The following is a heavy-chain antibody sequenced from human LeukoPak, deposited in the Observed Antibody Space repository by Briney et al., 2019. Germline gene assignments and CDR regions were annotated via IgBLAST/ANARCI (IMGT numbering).Heavy chain of an antibody. CDR2: ISGSGGST. CDR1: GFTFRNYA. CDR3: AKDPYRVVFATGNYLDP. Sequence: GGSLRLSCAASGFTFRNYAMSWVRQAPGKGLEWVSTISGSGGSTYYADSVKGRFTVSRDNAKNTLYLQMNSLRAEDTAVYYCAKDPYRVVFATGNYLDPWGQGTLVTVSS. V-gene: IGHV3-23*01. J-gene: IGHJ5*02. D-gene: IGHD2-15*01.